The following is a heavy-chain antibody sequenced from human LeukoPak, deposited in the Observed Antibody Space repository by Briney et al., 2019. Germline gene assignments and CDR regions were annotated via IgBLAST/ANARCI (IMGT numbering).Heavy chain of an antibody. CDR1: GFPFSSYV. D-gene: IGHD3-9*01. Sequence: PGGSLRLSCEASGFPFSSYVMSWVRQAPGEGLEWIAYINHNAEMIFYPDFVKGRFTISRDNAKNSLYLQMNALRDEDTAIYYCARDHDWAFDLWGQGTLVTVSS. CDR2: INHNAEMI. V-gene: IGHV3-48*02. CDR3: ARDHDWAFDL. J-gene: IGHJ4*02.